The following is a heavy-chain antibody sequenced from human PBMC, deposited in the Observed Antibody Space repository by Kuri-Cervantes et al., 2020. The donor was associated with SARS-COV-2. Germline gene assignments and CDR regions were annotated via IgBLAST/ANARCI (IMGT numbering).Heavy chain of an antibody. V-gene: IGHV3-53*05. CDR1: GFTFSSYS. Sequence: GGSLRLSCAASGFTFSSYSMNWVRQAPGKGLEWVSVIYSGGSTYYADSVKGRFTISRDNSKNTLYLQMNSLRSEDTAIYYCATEDNGNSPLDYWGQGTLVTVSS. D-gene: IGHD4-23*01. CDR3: ATEDNGNSPLDY. J-gene: IGHJ4*02. CDR2: IYSGGST.